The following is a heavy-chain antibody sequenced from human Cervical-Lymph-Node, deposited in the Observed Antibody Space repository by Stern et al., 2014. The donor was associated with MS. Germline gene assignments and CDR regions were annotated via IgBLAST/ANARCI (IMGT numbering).Heavy chain of an antibody. D-gene: IGHD3-10*01. CDR2: ISPSGST. J-gene: IGHJ5*02. CDR1: GGSISRGDYF. V-gene: IGHV4-31*03. CDR3: ARDGVVRGVTYNWFDP. Sequence: DQLVESGPGLVKPSQTLSLTCTVSGGSISRGDYFWSWIRQFPGKGLEWIGYISPSGSTYYNPSLKSRLTISMDTSKSQFSLKLTSVTAADTAVYYCARDGVVRGVTYNWFDPWGQGTLVTVSS.